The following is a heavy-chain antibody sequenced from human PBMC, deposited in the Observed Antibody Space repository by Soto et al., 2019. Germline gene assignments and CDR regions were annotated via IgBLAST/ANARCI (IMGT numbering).Heavy chain of an antibody. J-gene: IGHJ4*02. D-gene: IGHD6-19*01. Sequence: SVKVSCKASGGTFSIYAISGVRQAPGQGLEWMGGIIPIFGTANYAQKFQGRVTITADESTSTAYMELSSLRSEDTAVYYCARDLSSGPVNWGQGTLVTVSS. V-gene: IGHV1-69*13. CDR1: GGTFSIYA. CDR3: ARDLSSGPVN. CDR2: IIPIFGTA.